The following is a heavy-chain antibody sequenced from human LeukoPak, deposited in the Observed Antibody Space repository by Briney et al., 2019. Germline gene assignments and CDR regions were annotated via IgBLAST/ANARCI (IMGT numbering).Heavy chain of an antibody. Sequence: PSETLSLTCAVYGGSFRGYYWSWIRQPPGKGLEWIGEINHSGSTNYNPSLKSRVTISVDTSKNQFSLKLSSVTAADTAVYYCARHILIHWFDPWGQGTLVTVSS. D-gene: IGHD3-16*01. CDR1: GGSFRGYY. V-gene: IGHV4-34*01. CDR2: INHSGST. CDR3: ARHILIHWFDP. J-gene: IGHJ5*02.